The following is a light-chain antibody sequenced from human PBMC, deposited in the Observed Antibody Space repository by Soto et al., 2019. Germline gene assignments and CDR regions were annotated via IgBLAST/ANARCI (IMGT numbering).Light chain of an antibody. V-gene: IGLV2-18*02. CDR3: SSYTSSNTYV. CDR2: DVS. Sequence: QSVLTQPPSVSGSPGHSVAISCTGTSSDVGSYNRVSWYQQPPGSAPNLMIYDVSNRPSGVPDRFSGSKSGNAASLTISGLQAEDEADYYCSSYTSSNTYVFGTGTKVTVL. J-gene: IGLJ1*01. CDR1: SSDVGSYNR.